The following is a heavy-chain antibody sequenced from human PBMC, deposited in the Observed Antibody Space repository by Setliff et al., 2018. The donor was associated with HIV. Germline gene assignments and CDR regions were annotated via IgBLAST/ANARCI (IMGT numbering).Heavy chain of an antibody. Sequence: SETLSLTCTVSGGSISSSSDYWGWIRQPPGKGLEWIGYIYYSGSTYYNPSLKSRITISVDTSKNQFSLKLSSVTAADTAVYYCAREYCSAGSCYSGRWGQGKLVTVSS. J-gene: IGHJ4*02. CDR2: IYYSGST. CDR1: GGSISSSSDY. V-gene: IGHV4-39*02. CDR3: AREYCSAGSCYSGR. D-gene: IGHD2-15*01.